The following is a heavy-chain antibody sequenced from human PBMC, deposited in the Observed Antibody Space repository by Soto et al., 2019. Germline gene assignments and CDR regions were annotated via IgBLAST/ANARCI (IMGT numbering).Heavy chain of an antibody. CDR3: VRSGTARLLRHSWFDT. D-gene: IGHD2-21*01. V-gene: IGHV3-21*01. CDR2: ITTSSAYI. Sequence: EVQLVESGGGLVKPGGSLRLSCAASGFTFNTYDMNWVRQAPGKGLEWVSSITTSSAYIYYADSLKGRITISRDNAKNCLLLQMNSLRAEDTAVYYCVRSGTARLLRHSWFDTWGQGTLVTVSS. J-gene: IGHJ5*02. CDR1: GFTFNTYD.